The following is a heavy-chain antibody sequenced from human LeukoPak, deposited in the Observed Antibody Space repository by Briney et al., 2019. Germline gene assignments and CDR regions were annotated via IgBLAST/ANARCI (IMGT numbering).Heavy chain of an antibody. D-gene: IGHD2-15*01. CDR1: GFTFDDYA. J-gene: IGHJ4*02. CDR3: AKVLLYCSGGSCYSNS. Sequence: GGSLRLSCAASGFTFDDYAMHWVRQAPGKGLEWVSAISGSGGSTYYADSVKGRFTISRDNSKNTLYLQMNSLRAEDTAVYYCAKVLLYCSGGSCYSNSWGQGTLVTVSS. CDR2: ISGSGGST. V-gene: IGHV3-23*01.